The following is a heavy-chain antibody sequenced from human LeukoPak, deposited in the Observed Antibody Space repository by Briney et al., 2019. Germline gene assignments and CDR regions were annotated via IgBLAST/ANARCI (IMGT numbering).Heavy chain of an antibody. V-gene: IGHV5-51*01. CDR2: IYPGDSDT. CDR3: ARSPLGYCSGNSCSYFEY. CDR1: GYSFTNYW. J-gene: IGHJ4*02. D-gene: IGHD2-15*01. Sequence: GESLKISCKGSGYSFTNYWIGWVRQMPGKGLEWMGIIYPGDSDTRYSPSFQGQVTISADKSITTAYLQSSSLKASDTAMYYCARSPLGYCSGNSCSYFEYWGQGTLVTVSS.